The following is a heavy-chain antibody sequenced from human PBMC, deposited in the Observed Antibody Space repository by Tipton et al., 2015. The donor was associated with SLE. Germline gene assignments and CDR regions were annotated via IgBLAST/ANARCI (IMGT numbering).Heavy chain of an antibody. V-gene: IGHV4-4*07. CDR2: IHSSGST. Sequence: TLSLTCTVSGGSISVYYWCWFRQPAGKGLEWIGQIHSSGSTSYNPSLKSRVSISVDMSKNQVSLKLSSVTAADTAVYYCARGGVVTLTQFDYWGQGTQVTVSS. CDR1: GGSISVYY. CDR3: ARGGVVTLTQFDY. D-gene: IGHD3-10*01. J-gene: IGHJ4*02.